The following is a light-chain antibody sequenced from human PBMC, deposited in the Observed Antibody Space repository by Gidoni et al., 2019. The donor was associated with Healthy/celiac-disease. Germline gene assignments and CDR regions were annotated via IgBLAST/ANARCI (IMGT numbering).Light chain of an antibody. V-gene: IGKV3D-20*01. J-gene: IGKJ2*01. CDR3: QQYGSSPNT. Sequence: EIVLTQSPATLSLSPGESATLSCGASQSVSSSYLAWYQQKPGLAPRLLIYDASSRATGIPDRFSGSGSGTDFTLTISRLEPEDFAVYNCQQYGSSPNTFGQGTKLEIK. CDR2: DAS. CDR1: QSVSSSY.